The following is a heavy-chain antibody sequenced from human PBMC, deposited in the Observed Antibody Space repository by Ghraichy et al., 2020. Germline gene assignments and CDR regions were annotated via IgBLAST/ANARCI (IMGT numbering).Heavy chain of an antibody. CDR2: IKSKTDDGTT. V-gene: IGHV3-15*01. J-gene: IGHJ4*02. Sequence: LSLTCAASGFTFSNAWMSWVRQAPGKGLEWVGRIKSKTDDGTTDYAAPVKGRFTISRDDSKNTLYLQMNSLKTEDTAVYYCVYYYDSSGYLGWGQGTLVTVSS. CDR3: VYYYDSSGYLG. CDR1: GFTFSNAW. D-gene: IGHD3-22*01.